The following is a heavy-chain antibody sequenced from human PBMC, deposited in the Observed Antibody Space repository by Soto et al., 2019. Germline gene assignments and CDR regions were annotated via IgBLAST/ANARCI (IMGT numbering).Heavy chain of an antibody. CDR1: SGSISSSNW. Sequence: SETLSLTCAVSSGSISSSNWWSWVRQPPGKGLEWIGEIYHSGSTNYNPSLKSRVTISVDKSKNQFSLKLSSVTAADTAVYYCAREEQSYSSSSENYYYYMDVWGKGTTVTVSS. J-gene: IGHJ6*03. V-gene: IGHV4-4*02. CDR3: AREEQSYSSSSENYYYYMDV. CDR2: IYHSGST. D-gene: IGHD6-6*01.